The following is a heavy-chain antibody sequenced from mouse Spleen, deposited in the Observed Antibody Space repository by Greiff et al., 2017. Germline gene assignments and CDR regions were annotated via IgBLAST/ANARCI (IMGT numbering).Heavy chain of an antibody. Sequence: VQLQQSGPELVKPGASVKISCKASGYSFTGYYMNWVKQSPEKSLEWIGEINPSTGGTTYNQKFKAKATLTVDKSSSTAYMQLKSLTSEDSAVYYCARGGYGIFAYWGQGNTLTGSS. CDR3: ARGGYGIFAY. CDR1: GYSFTGYY. CDR2: INPSTGGT. J-gene: IGHJ2*01. D-gene: IGHD2-1*01. V-gene: IGHV1-42*01.